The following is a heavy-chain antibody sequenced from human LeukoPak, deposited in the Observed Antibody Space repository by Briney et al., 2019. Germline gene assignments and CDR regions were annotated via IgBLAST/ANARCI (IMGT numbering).Heavy chain of an antibody. V-gene: IGHV4-34*01. D-gene: IGHD2-15*01. J-gene: IGHJ3*02. Sequence: SETLSLTCAVYGGSFSGYYWSWIRQPPGKGLEWIGEINHSGSTNYNPSLKSRVTISVDTSKNQFSLKLSSVTAADTAVYYCARGNDYSGDAFDIWGQGTMVTVSS. CDR2: INHSGST. CDR3: ARGNDYSGDAFDI. CDR1: GGSFSGYY.